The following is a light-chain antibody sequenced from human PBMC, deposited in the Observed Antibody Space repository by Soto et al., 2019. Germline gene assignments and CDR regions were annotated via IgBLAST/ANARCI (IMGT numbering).Light chain of an antibody. Sequence: DLQMTQSPSSVSASVGDRVTITCRASQGIDTWLAWYQQKPGKAPKLLIYSASSLQSGVPSRFSGSGSGTDFTLIISSLQPEDFATYYCQQANSFPFTFGPGTKVDIK. V-gene: IGKV1-12*01. CDR1: QGIDTW. CDR3: QQANSFPFT. CDR2: SAS. J-gene: IGKJ3*01.